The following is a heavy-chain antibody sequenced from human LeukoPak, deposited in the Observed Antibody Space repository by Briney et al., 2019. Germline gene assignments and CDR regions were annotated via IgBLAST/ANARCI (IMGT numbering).Heavy chain of an antibody. CDR3: AKDLGVLMVYAIFDY. CDR1: GYTFSSYG. V-gene: IGHV3-30*18. Sequence: PGGSLRISCAASGYTFSSYGMHWVRQAPGKGLEWVAVISYDGSNKYYADSVKGRFTISRDNSKNTLYLQMNSLRAEDTAVYYCAKDLGVLMVYAIFDYWGQGTLVTVSS. D-gene: IGHD2-8*01. CDR2: ISYDGSNK. J-gene: IGHJ4*02.